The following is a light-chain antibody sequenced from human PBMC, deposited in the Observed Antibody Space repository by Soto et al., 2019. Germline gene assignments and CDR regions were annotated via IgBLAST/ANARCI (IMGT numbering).Light chain of an antibody. J-gene: IGKJ1*01. V-gene: IGKV3-20*01. CDR3: HQFGDSPQT. CDR2: GTS. CDR1: QSLSVSY. Sequence: EIVLTQSPGTLSLSPGDRATLSCRASQSLSVSYIAWYQQGPGQAPRLLIYGTSTRATGIPDRFSGSGSGTDFTLAISRLEPEDFAVYYCHQFGDSPQTFGQGTTVEI.